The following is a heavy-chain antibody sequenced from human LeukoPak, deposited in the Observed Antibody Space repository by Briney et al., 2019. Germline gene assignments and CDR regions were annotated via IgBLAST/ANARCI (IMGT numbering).Heavy chain of an antibody. CDR2: ISDIGSI. CDR3: AGHXPRXXXDF. V-gene: IGHV4-59*08. J-gene: IGHJ4*02. Sequence: SETLSLTCTVSGGSISSYYWSWIRQPPGKGLEWIAYISDIGSINYNPSLKSRVTISLETSKNQFSLKLSSVTAAGTAVYYCAGHXPRXXXDFWGQGTQXTVSS. CDR1: GGSISSYY.